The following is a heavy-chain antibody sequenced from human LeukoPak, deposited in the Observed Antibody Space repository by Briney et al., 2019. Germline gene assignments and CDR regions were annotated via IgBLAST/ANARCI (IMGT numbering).Heavy chain of an antibody. Sequence: TGGSLRLSCAASGFTFSSHAMSWVRQAPGKGLEWVSVIYSGGSTYYADSAKGRFTISRDNSKNTLYLQMNSLRAEDTAVYYCARAGYSSGWPFDYWGQGTLVTVSS. D-gene: IGHD6-19*01. V-gene: IGHV3-66*01. CDR2: IYSGGST. CDR3: ARAGYSSGWPFDY. J-gene: IGHJ4*02. CDR1: GFTFSSHA.